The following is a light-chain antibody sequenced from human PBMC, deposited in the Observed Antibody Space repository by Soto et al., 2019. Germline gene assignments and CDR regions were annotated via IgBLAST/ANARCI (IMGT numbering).Light chain of an antibody. CDR3: QVWDSSSDHAVV. CDR1: NIGSKS. J-gene: IGLJ2*01. V-gene: IGLV3-21*04. CDR2: YDS. Sequence: SYELTQPPSVSVAPGKTARITCGGNNIGSKSVHWYQQKPGQAPVLVIYYDSDRPSGIPERFSSSNSGNTATLTISRVEAGDEADYYCQVWDSSSDHAVVFGGGTKLTVL.